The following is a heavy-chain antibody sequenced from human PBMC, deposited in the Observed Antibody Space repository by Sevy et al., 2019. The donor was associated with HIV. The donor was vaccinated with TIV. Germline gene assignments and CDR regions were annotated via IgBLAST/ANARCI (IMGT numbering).Heavy chain of an antibody. J-gene: IGHJ6*02. CDR2: ISFSGVAT. D-gene: IGHD3-10*01. Sequence: GGSLRLSCVGSGFTFGSYGMSWVRQPPGKGLEWVSSISFSGVATFYADSVRGRFTISRDNSKNILYLQMNSLRAEATAVYFGAKPPSNHVVLHYYGMDVWGQGTTVTVSS. CDR3: AKPPSNHVVLHYYGMDV. V-gene: IGHV3-23*01. CDR1: GFTFGSYG.